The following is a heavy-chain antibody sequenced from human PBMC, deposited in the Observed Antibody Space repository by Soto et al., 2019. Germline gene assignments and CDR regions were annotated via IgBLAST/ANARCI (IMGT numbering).Heavy chain of an antibody. Sequence: GGSLRLSCAASGFTFSSYGMHWVRQAPGKGLEWVAVISYDGSNKYYADSVKGRFTISRDNSKNTLYLQMNSLRAEDTAVYYCAKNFYSSSYHITYYYYCGMDVWGQGTTVTVSS. CDR2: ISYDGSNK. V-gene: IGHV3-30*18. J-gene: IGHJ6*02. D-gene: IGHD6-6*01. CDR3: AKNFYSSSYHITYYYYCGMDV. CDR1: GFTFSSYG.